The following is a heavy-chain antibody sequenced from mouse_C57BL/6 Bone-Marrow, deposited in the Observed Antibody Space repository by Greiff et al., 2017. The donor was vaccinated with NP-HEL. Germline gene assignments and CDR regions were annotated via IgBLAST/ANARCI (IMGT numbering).Heavy chain of an antibody. J-gene: IGHJ1*03. D-gene: IGHD2-3*01. V-gene: IGHV5-16*01. CDR1: GFTFSDYY. Sequence: EVQLVESEGGLVQPGSSMKLSCTASGFTFSDYYMAWVRQVPEKGLEWVANIHYDGSSTYYLDSLKSRFIISRDNAKNILYLQMSSLKSEDTATYYCARDRFYDGYYVWYFDVWGTGTTVTVSS. CDR2: IHYDGSST. CDR3: ARDRFYDGYYVWYFDV.